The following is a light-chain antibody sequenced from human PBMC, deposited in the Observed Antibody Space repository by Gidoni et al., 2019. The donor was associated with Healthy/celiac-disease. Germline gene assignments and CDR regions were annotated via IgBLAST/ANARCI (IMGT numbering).Light chain of an antibody. CDR3: AAWDDSLNAWV. V-gene: IGLV1-44*01. J-gene: IGLJ3*02. CDR2: SNN. Sequence: QSVLTQPPSTAGNPGQRVIIPCSGSISNIVSNTVKWYQQLPVTAPKLLMYSNNQRPSGVPDRFSGSKSGTSASLAISALQSEDEADYYCAAWDDSLNAWVFGGGTKLTVL. CDR1: ISNIVSNT.